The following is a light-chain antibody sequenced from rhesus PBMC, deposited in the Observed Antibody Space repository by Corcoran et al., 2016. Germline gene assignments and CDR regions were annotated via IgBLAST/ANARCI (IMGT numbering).Light chain of an antibody. V-gene: IGKV1-94*01. CDR3: LQDYTTPWT. Sequence: GDRVTVTCRASQGINKELSWYQQKPGKAPTLLIYAASSLQTGVSSRFSGSGSGTVFILTITSLQPEDVAAYYCLQDYTTPWTFGQGTKVEIK. CDR2: AAS. CDR1: QGINKE. J-gene: IGKJ1*01.